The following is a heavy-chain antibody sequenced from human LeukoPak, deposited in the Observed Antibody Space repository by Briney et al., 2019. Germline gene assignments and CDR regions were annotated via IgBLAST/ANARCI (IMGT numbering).Heavy chain of an antibody. D-gene: IGHD5-12*01. CDR2: ISYDGSEK. CDR3: ARGRYEFSAAMDV. V-gene: IGHV3-30*14. CDR1: GFTFRSYA. Sequence: PGGSLRLSCAASGFTFRSYAMHWVRQAPGKGLEWVAVISYDGSEKYYADSVRGRFTIFRDNSKNTLYLQMNSLRAEDTAVYYCARGRYEFSAAMDVWGQGTTVTVSS. J-gene: IGHJ6*02.